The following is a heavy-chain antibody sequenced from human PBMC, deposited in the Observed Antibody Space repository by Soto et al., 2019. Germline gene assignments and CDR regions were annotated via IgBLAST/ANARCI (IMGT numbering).Heavy chain of an antibody. D-gene: IGHD6-19*01. CDR3: ARGSKQWLVLGYYYYGMDV. Sequence: QVQLVQSGAEVKKPGSSVKVSCKASGGTFSSYAISWVRQAPGQGLEWMGGIIPIFGTANYAQKFQGRVTIPADESASTAYMELSSLRSEDTAVYSCARGSKQWLVLGYYYYGMDVWGQGTTVTVSS. J-gene: IGHJ6*02. CDR2: IIPIFGTA. CDR1: GGTFSSYA. V-gene: IGHV1-69*01.